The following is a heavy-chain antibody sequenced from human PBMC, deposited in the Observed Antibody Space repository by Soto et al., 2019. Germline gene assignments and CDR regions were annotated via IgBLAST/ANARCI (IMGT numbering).Heavy chain of an antibody. CDR3: ARVSGIAVAGPSAYYYYYGMDV. D-gene: IGHD6-19*01. CDR2: ISAYNGNT. Sequence: QVQLVQSGAEVKKPGASVKVSCKASGYTFTSYGISWVRQAPGQGLEWRGWISAYNGNTNYAQKLQGRVTMTTDTTTSTVYMELRSLRSDDTAVYYCARVSGIAVAGPSAYYYYYGMDVWGQGTTVTVSS. CDR1: GYTFTSYG. J-gene: IGHJ6*02. V-gene: IGHV1-18*01.